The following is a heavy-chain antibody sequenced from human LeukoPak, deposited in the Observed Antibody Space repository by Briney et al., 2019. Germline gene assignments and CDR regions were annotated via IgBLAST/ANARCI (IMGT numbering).Heavy chain of an antibody. CDR2: IYYSGST. V-gene: IGHV4-59*08. CDR1: GESISGFY. Sequence: PSETLSLTCTVSGESISGFYWTWIRQPPGKGLEWIGSIYYSGSTNYNPSLKSRVTISVDTSKNQFSLKLSSVTAADTAVYYCARHKGYSSGWYSSGYYFDYWGQGTLVTVSS. CDR3: ARHKGYSSGWYSSGYYFDY. D-gene: IGHD6-19*01. J-gene: IGHJ4*02.